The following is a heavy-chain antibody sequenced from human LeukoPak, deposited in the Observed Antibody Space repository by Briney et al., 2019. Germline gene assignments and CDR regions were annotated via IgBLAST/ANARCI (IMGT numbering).Heavy chain of an antibody. CDR1: GGTFSNYA. J-gene: IGHJ4*01. V-gene: IGHV1-69*13. D-gene: IGHD3-22*01. CDR2: TIPIFNAA. CDR3: ARARTDYFDSSGSPFHY. Sequence: SVKVSCKASGGTFSNYALSWVRQAPGQGLEWMGATIPIFNAANYEQKFKGRVTITADESTSTAYMELRSLTSEDTALYYCARARTDYFDSSGSPFHYWGQGTLVTVSS.